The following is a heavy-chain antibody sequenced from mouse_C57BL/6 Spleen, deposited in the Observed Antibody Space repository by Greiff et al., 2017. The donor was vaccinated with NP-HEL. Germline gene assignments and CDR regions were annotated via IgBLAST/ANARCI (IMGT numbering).Heavy chain of an antibody. CDR1: GYSFTGYY. J-gene: IGHJ2*01. D-gene: IGHD3-2*02. V-gene: IGHV1-42*01. CDR3: ARRETAQATHFDY. Sequence: EVQLQESGPELVKPGASVKISCKASGYSFTGYYMNWVKQSPEKSLEWIGEINPSTGGTTYNQKFKAKATLTVDKSSSTAYMQLKSLTSEDSAVYYSARRETAQATHFDYWGQGTTLTVSS. CDR2: INPSTGGT.